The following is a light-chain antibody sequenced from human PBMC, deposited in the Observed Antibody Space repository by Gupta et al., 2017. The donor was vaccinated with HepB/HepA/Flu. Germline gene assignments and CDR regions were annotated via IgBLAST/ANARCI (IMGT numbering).Light chain of an antibody. V-gene: IGKV1-33*01. Sequence: IQMTQSPSSLSASVRDSVTITCQESQDISKYLNWYQKKPGKAPKLRIYDASNVERGVTSRFSGSGSGTDFTFTISSLQPEVLATDYCQQEDNLPLTCGGGTKVEIK. CDR2: DAS. CDR1: QDISKY. CDR3: QQEDNLPLT. J-gene: IGKJ4*01.